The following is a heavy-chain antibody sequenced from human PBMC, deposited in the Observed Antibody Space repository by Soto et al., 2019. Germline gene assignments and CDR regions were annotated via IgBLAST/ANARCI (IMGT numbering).Heavy chain of an antibody. V-gene: IGHV3-23*01. J-gene: IGHJ5*02. D-gene: IGHD2-15*01. CDR1: GVIFEDFG. CDR3: AKTPGAASAPLAPVDSFAP. Sequence: PGGSLRLSGAASGVIFEDFGMSWVRQAPGKGLEWMSSIGGRGFKKYYADSVKGRFTISRDNSKSTVYLELNNLSADDTAVYPSAKTPGAASAPLAPVDSFAPCGQGPVLTVAS. CDR2: IGGRGFKK.